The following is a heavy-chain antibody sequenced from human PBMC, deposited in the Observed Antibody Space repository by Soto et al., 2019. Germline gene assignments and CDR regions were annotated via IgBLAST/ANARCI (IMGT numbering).Heavy chain of an antibody. J-gene: IGHJ6*02. CDR3: ARSAKSITIFGVVIWFGMDV. D-gene: IGHD3-3*01. CDR2: IYYSGST. V-gene: IGHV4-31*03. CDR1: GGSISSGGDY. Sequence: PSETLSLTCTVSGGSISSGGDYWSWIRQHPGKGLEWIGYIYYSGSTYYNPSLKSRVTISVDTSKNQFSLKLSSVTAADTAVYYCARSAKSITIFGVVIWFGMDVWGQGTTVTVSS.